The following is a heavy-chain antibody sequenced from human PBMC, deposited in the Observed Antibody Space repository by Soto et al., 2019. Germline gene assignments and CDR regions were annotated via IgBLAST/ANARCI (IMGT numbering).Heavy chain of an antibody. CDR2: ISGSGGST. CDR1: GFTFSSYA. V-gene: IGHV3-23*01. J-gene: IGHJ4*02. D-gene: IGHD4-17*01. CDR3: AKGMGYGDYYFDY. Sequence: LRLSCAASGFTFSSYAMSWVRQAPGKGLEWVSAISGSGGSTYYADSVKGRFTISRDNSKNTLYLQMNSLRAEDTAVYYCAKGMGYGDYYFDYWGQGTLVTSPQ.